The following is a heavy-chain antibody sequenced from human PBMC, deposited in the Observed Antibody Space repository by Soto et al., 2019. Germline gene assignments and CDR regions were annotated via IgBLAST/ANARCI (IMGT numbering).Heavy chain of an antibody. D-gene: IGHD1-20*01. CDR2: INHRGST. V-gene: IGHV4-34*01. Sequence: SETLSLTCAVYGGSFSGYYWTWIRQPPGKGLEWIGEINHRGSTNYKPSLRSRVAISVDTSKNQLSLKVNSVTAADTAVYYCARGRTLITGTSLDYWGQGTLVTVSS. J-gene: IGHJ4*02. CDR3: ARGRTLITGTSLDY. CDR1: GGSFSGYY.